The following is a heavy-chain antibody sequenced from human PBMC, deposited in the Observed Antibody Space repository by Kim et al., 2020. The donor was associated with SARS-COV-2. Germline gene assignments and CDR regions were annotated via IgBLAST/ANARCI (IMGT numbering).Heavy chain of an antibody. J-gene: IGHJ6*02. CDR3: ARQVRIAAAGYRSYYGMDV. CDR1: GYSFTSYW. V-gene: IGHV5-51*01. CDR2: IYPGDSDT. Sequence: GESLKISCKGSGYSFTSYWIGWVRQMPGKGLEWMGIIYPGDSDTRYSPSFQGQVTISADKSISTAYLQWSSLKASDTAMYYCARQVRIAAAGYRSYYGMDVWGQGTTVTVSS. D-gene: IGHD6-13*01.